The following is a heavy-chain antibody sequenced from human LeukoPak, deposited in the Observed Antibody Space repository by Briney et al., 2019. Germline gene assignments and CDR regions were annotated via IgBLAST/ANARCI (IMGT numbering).Heavy chain of an antibody. CDR1: GFTFSTNP. V-gene: IGHV3-23*01. CDR2: LGGSGAST. J-gene: IGHJ3*02. D-gene: IGHD4-11*01. CDR3: AKERLTTTAFDI. Sequence: SGGSLRLSCAASGFTFSTNPMSWVRQAPGKGLEWVSILGGSGASTYYADSVKGRFTISRDNSKNMLYLQMHSLRAEDTAVYYCAKERLTTTAFDIWGQGTMVTVSS.